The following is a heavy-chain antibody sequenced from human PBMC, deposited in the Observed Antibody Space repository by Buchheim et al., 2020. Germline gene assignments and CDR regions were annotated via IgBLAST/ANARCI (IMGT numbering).Heavy chain of an antibody. Sequence: EVQLSEFGGGSVQPGGSLRLSCAASGFTFSSDAMSWVRQAPEKGPEWAPAIRGSGGSTYYADSVKARLTISRDNSKNQLYLRMNSLRAEDTAVYYGAKYRLYCSGGSCYAFDFWGKGT. D-gene: IGHD2-15*01. CDR3: AKYRLYCSGGSCYAFDF. CDR2: IRGSGGST. CDR1: GFTFSSDA. V-gene: IGHV3-23*01. J-gene: IGHJ4*02.